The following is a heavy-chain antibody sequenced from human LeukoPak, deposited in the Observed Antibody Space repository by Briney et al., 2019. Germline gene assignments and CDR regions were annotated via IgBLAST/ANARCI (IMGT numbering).Heavy chain of an antibody. J-gene: IGHJ6*02. V-gene: IGHV3-9*01. Sequence: GRSLRFSCAASGFTFDDYAMHGVRQAPGKGLEWVSGISWNSGSIGYADSVKGRFTISRDNAKNSLYLQMNSLRAEDTALYYCARGSGGDYRDYYYYGMDVWGQGTTVTVSS. D-gene: IGHD4-17*01. CDR3: ARGSGGDYRDYYYYGMDV. CDR2: ISWNSGSI. CDR1: GFTFDDYA.